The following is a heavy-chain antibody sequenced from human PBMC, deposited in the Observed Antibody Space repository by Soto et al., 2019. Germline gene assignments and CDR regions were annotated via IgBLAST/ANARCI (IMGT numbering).Heavy chain of an antibody. CDR1: GYTFTAYF. J-gene: IGHJ4*02. D-gene: IGHD2-15*01. V-gene: IGHV1-2*02. Sequence: ASVKVSCKASGYTFTAYFIHWVRQAPGQGLEWLGWINPNSGGTKFAEKFQGRLTMTGDASIDTVYMDLSILKSDDTAVYYCAKEMVGGGLRPQFDNWGQRTLVTVSS. CDR3: AKEMVGGGLRPQFDN. CDR2: INPNSGGT.